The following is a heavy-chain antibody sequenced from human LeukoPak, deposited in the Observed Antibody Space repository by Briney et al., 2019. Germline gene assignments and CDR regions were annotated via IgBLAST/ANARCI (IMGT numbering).Heavy chain of an antibody. CDR2: ISGSGRST. D-gene: IGHD6-19*01. V-gene: IGHV3-23*01. CDR3: AKDTSRIAVAGTFGY. J-gene: IGHJ4*02. CDR1: GFTFSSYA. Sequence: GGSLRLSCAASGFTFSSYAMSWVRQAPGKGLEWVSAISGSGRSTYYADSVKGRFTISRDNSKNTLYLQMNSLRAEDTAVYYCAKDTSRIAVAGTFGYWGQGALVTVSS.